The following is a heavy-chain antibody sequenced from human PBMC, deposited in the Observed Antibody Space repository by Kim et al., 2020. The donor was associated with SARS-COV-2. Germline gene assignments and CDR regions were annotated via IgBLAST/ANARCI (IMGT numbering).Heavy chain of an antibody. D-gene: IGHD1-26*01. CDR1: GFTFSSHW. Sequence: GGSLRLSCAASGFTFSSHWMLWVRQAPGKGLEWVSGINRDGTSTPYADSVKGRFTISRDNAKNTLYLQMNSLRAEDTAVYYCARGGGVSRPSGSYGECWGQGTLGTVSS. CDR2: INRDGTST. CDR3: ARGGGVSRPSGSYGEC. J-gene: IGHJ4*02. V-gene: IGHV3-74*03.